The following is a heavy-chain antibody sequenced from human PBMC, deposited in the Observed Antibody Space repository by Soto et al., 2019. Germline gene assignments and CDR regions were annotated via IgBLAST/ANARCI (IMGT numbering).Heavy chain of an antibody. Sequence: QVPLVQSGGEVKKPGASVRVSCKASGYPFVSYAISWVRQAPGQGPEWMGWISGYNANTKYAQKFQGRVTMTTDTPTSTAYMELRSLRSDDTAVYYCARGTIVVAPYFYMDVWGKGTTVTVSS. CDR2: ISGYNANT. V-gene: IGHV1-18*01. CDR1: GYPFVSYA. J-gene: IGHJ6*03. CDR3: ARGTIVVAPYFYMDV. D-gene: IGHD2-2*01.